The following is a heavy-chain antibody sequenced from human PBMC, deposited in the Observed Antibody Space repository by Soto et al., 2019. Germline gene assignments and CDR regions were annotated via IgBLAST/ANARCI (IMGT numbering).Heavy chain of an antibody. D-gene: IGHD2-8*02. J-gene: IGHJ4*02. V-gene: IGHV3-23*01. CDR1: GSTFSNYA. Sequence: GGSLRLSCAVSGSTFSNYAMTWVRQAPGKGLEWVSVMSGNGCRILYADSVKGRFTISRDNSKNTLYLQMNSLRLEDTAVYYCVKDPVSGGTGGAWFDYWGQGTLVTLSS. CDR2: MSGNGCRI. CDR3: VKDPVSGGTGGAWFDY.